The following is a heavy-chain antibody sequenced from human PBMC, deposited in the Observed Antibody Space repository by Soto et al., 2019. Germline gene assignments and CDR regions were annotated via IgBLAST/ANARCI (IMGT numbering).Heavy chain of an antibody. D-gene: IGHD6-19*01. J-gene: IGHJ4*02. CDR3: VRDRVVAGIGEVDY. CDR2: ISYDGSNK. V-gene: IGHV3-30-3*01. Sequence: QVQLEESGGGVGQPGRSLRLSCAASGFTSSSHAMHWVRQAPGKGLQWVAVISYDGSNKYYADSVKERCTISIDNSKNTLHLQMDSVRPEDTAVYHCVRDRVVAGIGEVDYWGQGTQVTVSS. CDR1: GFTSSSHA.